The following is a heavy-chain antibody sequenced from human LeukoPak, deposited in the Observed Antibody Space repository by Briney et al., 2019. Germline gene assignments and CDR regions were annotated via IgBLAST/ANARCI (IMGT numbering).Heavy chain of an antibody. CDR1: GGSFSGYY. CDR2: IYYSGST. D-gene: IGHD2-2*01. Sequence: TPSETLSLTCAVYGGSFSGYYWSWIRQHPGKGLEWIGYIYYSGSTYYNPPLKSRVTISVDTSKNQFSLKLSSVTAADTAVYYCARERQESYAQPFDYWGQGTLVTVSS. J-gene: IGHJ4*02. CDR3: ARERQESYAQPFDY. V-gene: IGHV4-31*11.